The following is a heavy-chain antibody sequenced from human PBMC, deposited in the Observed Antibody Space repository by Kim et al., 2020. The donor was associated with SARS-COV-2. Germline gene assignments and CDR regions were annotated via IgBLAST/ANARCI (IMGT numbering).Heavy chain of an antibody. CDR3: ARDYYDSSGYYYPPQFDY. CDR2: IWYDGSNK. CDR1: GFIFSSFG. D-gene: IGHD3-22*01. J-gene: IGHJ4*02. V-gene: IGHV3-33*01. Sequence: WGSLRLSCAASGFIFSSFGMHWVRQAPGKGLEWVAIIWYDGSNKYYADSVKGRLTISRDNSKNTLYLQMNSLRAEDTAMYYCARDYYDSSGYYYPPQFDYWGQGTLVTVSS.